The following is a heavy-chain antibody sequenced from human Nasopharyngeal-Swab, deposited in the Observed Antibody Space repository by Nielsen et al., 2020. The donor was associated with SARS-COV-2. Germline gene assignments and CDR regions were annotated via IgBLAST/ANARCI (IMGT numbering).Heavy chain of an antibody. CDR1: SGSVGSYH. D-gene: IGHD3-9*01. J-gene: IGHJ6*03. Sequence: SETLSLTCTVSSGSVGSYHWSWIRQPPGKGLEWIGFVYTSGNTDYNPSLKGRGTISMDTSKNQFSLKLISVTAADTALYYCARGRISDWTCSYYMDVWGKGTTVTVSS. CDR3: ARGRISDWTCSYYMDV. V-gene: IGHV4-59*02. CDR2: VYTSGNT.